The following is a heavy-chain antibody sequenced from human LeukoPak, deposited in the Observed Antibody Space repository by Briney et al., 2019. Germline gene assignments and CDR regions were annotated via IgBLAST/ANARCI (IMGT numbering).Heavy chain of an antibody. CDR2: ISYDGSNK. J-gene: IGHJ6*02. CDR3: AKGKYSNVYDYYYYGMDV. V-gene: IGHV3-30*18. D-gene: IGHD4-4*01. Sequence: PGGSLRLSCAASGSTFSSYGMHWVRQAPGKGLEWVAVISYDGSNKYYADSVKGRFTISRDNSKNTLYLQMNSLRAEDTAVYYCAKGKYSNVYDYYYYGMDVWGQGTTVTVSS. CDR1: GSTFSSYG.